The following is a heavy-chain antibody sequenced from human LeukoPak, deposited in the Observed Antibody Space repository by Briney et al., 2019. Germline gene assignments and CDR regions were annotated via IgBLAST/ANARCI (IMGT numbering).Heavy chain of an antibody. J-gene: IGHJ4*02. D-gene: IGHD1-26*01. Sequence: GGSLRLSCSASGFTFSNYAMRGVRQAPGKGLEYVSGISSNGDSTYYADSVKGRFTIYRDNSKNRLYRQMSSLRPEDPPCYYCVKDFTWKIVHSGFAYWGQGPQVTVSS. CDR3: VKDFTWKIVHSGFAY. CDR1: GFTFSNYA. CDR2: ISSNGDST. V-gene: IGHV3-64D*09.